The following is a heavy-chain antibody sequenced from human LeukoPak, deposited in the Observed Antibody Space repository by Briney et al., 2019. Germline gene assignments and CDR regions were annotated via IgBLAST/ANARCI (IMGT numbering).Heavy chain of an antibody. Sequence: GGSLRLSFAASGFTFSDSGMHWVRQASGKGLEWVGHIRSKADSYATVYAASVKGRFTITRDDSENTAYLQMNSLKTKDTAVYYCATFPSGSWSAYWGQGMPVTVSS. CDR2: IRSKADSYAT. J-gene: IGHJ4*02. CDR3: ATFPSGSWSAY. CDR1: GFTFSDSG. V-gene: IGHV3-73*01. D-gene: IGHD1-26*01.